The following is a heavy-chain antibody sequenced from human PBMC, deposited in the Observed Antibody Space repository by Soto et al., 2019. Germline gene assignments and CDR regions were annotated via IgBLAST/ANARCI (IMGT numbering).Heavy chain of an antibody. D-gene: IGHD3-16*02. CDR2: ISGSGGGT. CDR3: AKGWDYVWGSYRPPEYFQH. J-gene: IGHJ1*01. V-gene: IGHV3-23*01. CDR1: GFTFSGYA. Sequence: EVQLLESGGGLVHPGGSLRLSCAASGFTFSGYAMSWVRQAPGKGLEWVSAISGSGGGTYYADSVKGRFTISRDNSKNTLFLQMNSLRAEDTAFYYCAKGWDYVWGSYRPPEYFQHWGQGTLVTVSS.